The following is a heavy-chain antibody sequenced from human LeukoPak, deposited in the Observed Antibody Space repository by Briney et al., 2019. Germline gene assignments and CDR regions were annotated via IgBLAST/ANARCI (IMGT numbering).Heavy chain of an antibody. CDR1: GGSISSSSYY. J-gene: IGHJ4*02. CDR3: ARLILVGATNFFDY. CDR2: IYYSGST. V-gene: IGHV4-39*01. Sequence: SETLSLTCTVSGGSISSSSYYWGRIRQPPGKGLEWIGSIYYSGSTYYNPSLKSRVTISVDTSKNQFSLKLSSVTAADTAVYYCARLILVGATNFFDYWGQGTLVTVSS. D-gene: IGHD1-26*01.